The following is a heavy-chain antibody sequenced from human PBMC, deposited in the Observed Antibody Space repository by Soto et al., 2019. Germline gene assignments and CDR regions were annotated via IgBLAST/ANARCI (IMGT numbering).Heavy chain of an antibody. D-gene: IGHD3-22*01. CDR3: ARDPRYYDSSGYSMFDY. Sequence: GGSLRLSCAASGFTFSSYSMNWVRQAPGKGLEWVSYISSSSSTIYYADSVKGRFTISRDNAKNSLYLQMNSLRDEDTVVFYCARDPRYYDSSGYSMFDYWGQGTLVTVSS. V-gene: IGHV3-48*02. CDR2: ISSSSSTI. J-gene: IGHJ4*02. CDR1: GFTFSSYS.